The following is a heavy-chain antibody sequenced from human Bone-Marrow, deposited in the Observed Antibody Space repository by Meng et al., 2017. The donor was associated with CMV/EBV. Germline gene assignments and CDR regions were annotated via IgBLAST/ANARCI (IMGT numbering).Heavy chain of an antibody. J-gene: IGHJ6*02. D-gene: IGHD5-12*01. CDR2: IYSGGST. CDR3: ARDKGYGSGMDV. CDR1: GFTVSSNY. V-gene: IGHV3-53*05. Sequence: GGSLRLSCAASGFTVSSNYMSWVRQAPGKGLEWVSVIYSGGSTYYADSVKGRFTISRDNSKNTLYLQMNSLRGEDTAVYYCARDKGYGSGMDVWGQATTVTVSS.